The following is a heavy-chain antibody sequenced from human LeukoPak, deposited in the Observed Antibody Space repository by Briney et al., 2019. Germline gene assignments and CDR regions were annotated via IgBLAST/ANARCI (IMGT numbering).Heavy chain of an antibody. D-gene: IGHD3-22*01. CDR2: IYYSGST. J-gene: IGHJ4*02. V-gene: IGHV4-59*01. CDR1: GGSISSYY. Sequence: SETLPLTCTVSGGSISSYYWSWIRQPPGKGLEWIGYIYYSGSTNYNPSLKSRVTISVDTSKNQFSLKLSSVTAADTAVYYCARGGRKYYYDSSGYYFDYWGQGTLVTVSS. CDR3: ARGGRKYYYDSSGYYFDY.